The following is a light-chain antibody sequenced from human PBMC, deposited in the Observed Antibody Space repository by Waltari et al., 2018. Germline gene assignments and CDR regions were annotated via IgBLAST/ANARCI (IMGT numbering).Light chain of an antibody. CDR3: QHRGNWPALT. V-gene: IGKV3-11*01. CDR1: QSVSTY. J-gene: IGKJ4*01. Sequence: IVLTQSPATLSLSPVERATLSCRASQSVSTYLVWYQQKPGQATRLLIYEASVRAPGIPARFSGSGSGTDCTLTIISLEAEDFAVYYCQHRGNWPALTFGGGTKVEIK. CDR2: EAS.